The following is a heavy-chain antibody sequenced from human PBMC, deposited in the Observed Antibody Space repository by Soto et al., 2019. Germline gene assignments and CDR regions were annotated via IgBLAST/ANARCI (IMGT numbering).Heavy chain of an antibody. CDR3: AKRDYSHSGGYVSLFDY. D-gene: IGHD3-22*01. Sequence: EVQLLESGGGLVQPGGSLRLSCAASGFTFSTYAMAWVRQAPGQGLEWVSGISGSGGRIYYADSVQGRFTISRDNSKNTLYVQMNSLRAEDTAVYYCAKRDYSHSGGYVSLFDYWGQGTLVTVSS. V-gene: IGHV3-23*01. CDR1: GFTFSTYA. J-gene: IGHJ4*02. CDR2: ISGSGGRI.